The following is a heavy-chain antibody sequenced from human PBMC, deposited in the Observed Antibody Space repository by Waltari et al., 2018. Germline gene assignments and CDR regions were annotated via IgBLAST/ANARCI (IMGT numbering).Heavy chain of an antibody. Sequence: QVQLVQSGAEVKKPGSSVKVSCKASGGTFSSYAISWVRQAPGQGLEWMGGIIPIFGTANYAQKFQGRVTITADESTSTAYMGLSSLRSEDTAVYYCAGRGYDFWSGRHSWFDPWGQGTLVTVSS. V-gene: IGHV1-69*12. D-gene: IGHD3-3*01. J-gene: IGHJ5*02. CDR2: IIPIFGTA. CDR1: GGTFSSYA. CDR3: AGRGYDFWSGRHSWFDP.